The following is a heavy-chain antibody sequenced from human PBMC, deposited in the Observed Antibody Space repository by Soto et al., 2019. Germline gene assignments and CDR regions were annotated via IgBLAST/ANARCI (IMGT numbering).Heavy chain of an antibody. CDR3: ARDLGYYDSSGYFDY. V-gene: IGHV3-11*01. CDR1: GFTFSDYY. Sequence: GGSLRLSCAASGFTFSDYYMSWIRQAPGKGLEWVSYISSSDSIVSYADSVKGRFTISRDNAKNSLYLQMNSQRAEDTAVYFCARDLGYYDSSGYFDYWGQGTLVTVSS. D-gene: IGHD3-22*01. CDR2: ISSSDSIV. J-gene: IGHJ4*02.